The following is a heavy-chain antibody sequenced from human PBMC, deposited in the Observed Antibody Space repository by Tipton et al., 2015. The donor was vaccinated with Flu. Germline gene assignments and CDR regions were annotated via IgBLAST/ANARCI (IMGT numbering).Heavy chain of an antibody. CDR1: GFTFGDYP. CDR2: IRSKAYGGTT. J-gene: IGHJ4*02. V-gene: IGHV3-49*04. Sequence: RSLRLSCTASGFTFGDYPMSWVRQAPGKGLEWVGFIRSKAYGGTTEYTASVKGRFTISRDDSKSIAYLQMNSLKTEDTAVYYCAKVIPELVAGLDYWGQGTLVTVSS. CDR3: AKVIPELVAGLDY. D-gene: IGHD6-19*01.